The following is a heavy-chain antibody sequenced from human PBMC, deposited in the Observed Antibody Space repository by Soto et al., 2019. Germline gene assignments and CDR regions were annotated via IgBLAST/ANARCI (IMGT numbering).Heavy chain of an antibody. J-gene: IGHJ6*02. Sequence: ETLSLTCAVYGGSFSGYYWSWIRQPPGKGLEWIGEINHSGSTNYNPSLKSRVTISVDTSKNQFSLKLSSVTAADTAVYYCARGRITGTLRNYYYYGMDVWGQGTTVTVSS. CDR3: ARGRITGTLRNYYYYGMDV. D-gene: IGHD1-7*01. CDR1: GGSFSGYY. V-gene: IGHV4-34*01. CDR2: INHSGST.